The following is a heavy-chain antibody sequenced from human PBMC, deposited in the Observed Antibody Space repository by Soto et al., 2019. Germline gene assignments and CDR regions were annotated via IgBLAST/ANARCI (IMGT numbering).Heavy chain of an antibody. J-gene: IGHJ4*02. Sequence: ASVKVSCKASGYTFTGYYMHWVRQAPGQGLEWMGWINPNSGGTNYAQKFQGRVTMTRDTSISTAYMELSRLRSDDTAVYYCAREADYYHSSWEPLDYWGQGTLVTVSS. CDR3: AREADYYHSSWEPLDY. V-gene: IGHV1-2*02. CDR1: GYTFTGYY. D-gene: IGHD3-22*01. CDR2: INPNSGGT.